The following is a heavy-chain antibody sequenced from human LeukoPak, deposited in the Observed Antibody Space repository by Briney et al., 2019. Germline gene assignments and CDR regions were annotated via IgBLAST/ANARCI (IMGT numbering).Heavy chain of an antibody. CDR3: ARDRLERHFYYYGMDV. V-gene: IGHV3-21*01. Sequence: GGSLRLSCAASGFTFSSYSMNWVRQAPGKGLEWVSSTTSSSSYIYYADSVKGRFTISRDNAKNSLYLQMNSLRAEDTAVYYCARDRLERHFYYYGMDVWGQGTTVTVSS. D-gene: IGHD1-1*01. CDR1: GFTFSSYS. CDR2: TTSSSSYI. J-gene: IGHJ6*02.